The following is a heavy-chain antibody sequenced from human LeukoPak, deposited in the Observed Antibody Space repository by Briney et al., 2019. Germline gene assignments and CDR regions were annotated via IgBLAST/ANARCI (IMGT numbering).Heavy chain of an antibody. CDR1: GFTFSTYG. V-gene: IGHV3-33*01. CDR2: IWNDASHD. Sequence: GGSLRLSCAASGFTFSTYGMHWVRQAPGKGLEWVAVIWNDASHDNYADSVRGRFTISRDNSKNTLSLQMNSLRAEDTAVYYCARDLCSGGRCRYAEYWGQGALVTVSS. CDR3: ARDLCSGGRCRYAEY. J-gene: IGHJ4*02. D-gene: IGHD2-15*01.